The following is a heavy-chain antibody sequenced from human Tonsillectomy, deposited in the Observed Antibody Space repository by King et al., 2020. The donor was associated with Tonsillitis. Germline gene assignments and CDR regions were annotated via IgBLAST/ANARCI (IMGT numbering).Heavy chain of an antibody. CDR3: ARSTDFWSGYYTGVLYYFDY. CDR2: IYTSGST. D-gene: IGHD3-3*01. Sequence: VQLQESGPGLVKPSQTLSLTCTVSGGSISSGSYYCSWIRQPAGKGLEWIGRIYTSGSTNYNLSLKSRVTMSVDTSKNQFSLKLSSVTAADTAVYYCARSTDFWSGYYTGVLYYFDYWGQGTLVTVSS. CDR1: GGSISSGSYY. J-gene: IGHJ4*02. V-gene: IGHV4-61*02.